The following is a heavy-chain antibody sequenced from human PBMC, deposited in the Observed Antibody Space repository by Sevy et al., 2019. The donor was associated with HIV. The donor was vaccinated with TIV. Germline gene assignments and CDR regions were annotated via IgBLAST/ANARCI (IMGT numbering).Heavy chain of an antibody. D-gene: IGHD2-2*01. J-gene: IGHJ4*02. CDR1: GFPFNIYS. V-gene: IGHV3-23*01. CDR2: LSFGCGKI. CDR3: AIDGSSQPQDC. Sequence: GGSLRLSCATSGFPFNIYSMSWVRQAPGKGLEWVSTLSFGCGKINYADSVKGRFAISRDKSDNTLYLEMNSLRGEDTALYFCAIDGSSQPQDCWGRGTLVTVSS.